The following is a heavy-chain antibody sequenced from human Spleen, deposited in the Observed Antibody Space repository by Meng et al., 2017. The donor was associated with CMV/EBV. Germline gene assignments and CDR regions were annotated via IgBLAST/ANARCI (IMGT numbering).Heavy chain of an antibody. CDR3: ARIGPTTFDY. CDR1: NYSISSGYY. Sequence: GSLRLSCSVSNYSISSGYYWGWVRQSPARGLEWIGSIYLSGTTYYNPSLKSRLTMSVDTSKNQFSLKVTSVTAADTAVYHCARIGPTTFDYWGQGTVVTVSS. CDR2: IYLSGTT. J-gene: IGHJ4*02. V-gene: IGHV4-38-2*01. D-gene: IGHD4-17*01.